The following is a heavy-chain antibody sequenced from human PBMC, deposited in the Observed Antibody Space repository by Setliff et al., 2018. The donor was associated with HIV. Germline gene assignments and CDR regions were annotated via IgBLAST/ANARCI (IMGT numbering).Heavy chain of an antibody. CDR2: MHPNSGAT. J-gene: IGHJ3*02. V-gene: IGHV1-2*02. Sequence: ASVKVSCKTSGYTFTASYLHWVRQAPGQGLQWMGWMHPNSGATKYAQKFQGRVTMTRDTSINTAYMELSSLKSDDTAVYYCASPSFWGSGARNIDAFDMWGQGTLVTVSS. D-gene: IGHD7-27*01. CDR1: GYTFTASY. CDR3: ASPSFWGSGARNIDAFDM.